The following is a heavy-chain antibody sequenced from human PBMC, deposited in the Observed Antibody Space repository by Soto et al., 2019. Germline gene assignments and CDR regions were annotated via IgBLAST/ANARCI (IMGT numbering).Heavy chain of an antibody. D-gene: IGHD6-13*01. CDR2: INTGNGDT. V-gene: IGHV1-3*04. Sequence: QVQLVQSGAEVKKPGASVKVSCKTTGYSFTTYFMHWVRQAPGQRIEWMGWINTGNGDTKYSQQFQGRVTIARDTSASTTYMELSSLRSEDTAVYYCARPYSNSWSTYFDYWGQGTLVTVSS. CDR3: ARPYSNSWSTYFDY. CDR1: GYSFTTYF. J-gene: IGHJ4*02.